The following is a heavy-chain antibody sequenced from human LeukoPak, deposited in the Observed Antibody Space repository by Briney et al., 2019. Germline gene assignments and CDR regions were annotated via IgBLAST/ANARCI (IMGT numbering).Heavy chain of an antibody. Sequence: ASETLSLTCTVSGGSISSYYWSWGRQPPGKGLEWIGYIYYSGSTNYNPSLKSRVTISVDTSKNQFSLKLSSVTAADTAVYYCASSSSGLDYWGQGTLVTVSS. J-gene: IGHJ4*02. CDR1: GGSISSYY. CDR2: IYYSGST. CDR3: ASSSSGLDY. D-gene: IGHD6-19*01. V-gene: IGHV4-59*01.